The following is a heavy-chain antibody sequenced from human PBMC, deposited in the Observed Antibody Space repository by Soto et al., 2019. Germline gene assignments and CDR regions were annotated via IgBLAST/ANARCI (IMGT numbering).Heavy chain of an antibody. CDR3: ARAVAVPADFDY. Sequence: ASVKVSCKASGYTFTGYAMHWVRQALGQRLEWMGWINAGNGNTKYSQKFQGRVTITRDTSAGAAYMELSSLSSEDTAVYYCARAVAVPADFDYWGQGTLVTVSS. CDR2: INAGNGNT. CDR1: GYTFTGYA. J-gene: IGHJ4*02. V-gene: IGHV1-3*01. D-gene: IGHD6-19*01.